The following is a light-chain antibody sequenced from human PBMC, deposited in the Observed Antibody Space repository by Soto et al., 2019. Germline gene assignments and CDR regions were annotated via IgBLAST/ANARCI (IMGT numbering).Light chain of an antibody. CDR2: DTS. V-gene: IGKV3-11*01. J-gene: IGKJ4*01. Sequence: EIVLTQSPATLSLSPGERATLSCRASQSVGNFIAWYQQKPGQAPRLLIYDTSNGFTGIPARFSGSGSGTDFTLTINSLESEDSAVFYCQQRSAWHLTFGGGTRVEIK. CDR1: QSVGNF. CDR3: QQRSAWHLT.